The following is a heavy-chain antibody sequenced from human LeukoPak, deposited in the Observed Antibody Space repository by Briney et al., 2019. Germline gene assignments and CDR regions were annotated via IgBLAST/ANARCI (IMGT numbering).Heavy chain of an antibody. Sequence: PGGSLRLSCAASGSTVSSNYMSWVRQAPGKGLEWVSVIYSGGSTYYADSVKGRFTISRDNSKNTLYLQMNSLRPEDTAVYYCARCRGSGCPLGYFQHWGQGTLVSVSS. D-gene: IGHD6-19*01. CDR1: GSTVSSNY. V-gene: IGHV3-66*02. CDR3: ARCRGSGCPLGYFQH. J-gene: IGHJ1*01. CDR2: IYSGGST.